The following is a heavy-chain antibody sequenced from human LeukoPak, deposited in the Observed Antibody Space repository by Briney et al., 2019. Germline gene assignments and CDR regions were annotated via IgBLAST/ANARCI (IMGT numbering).Heavy chain of an antibody. D-gene: IGHD6-19*01. V-gene: IGHV3-74*01. CDR1: GSYW. J-gene: IGHJ4*02. CDR3: AKDIRSLPSGSVWYGGFDY. CDR2: INSDGSWT. Sequence: GGSLRLSCAASGSYWMHWVRQAPGKGLVWVSHINSDGSWTSYADSVKGRFTISKDNVKKSLYLQMNSLRAEDTALYYCAKDIRSLPSGSVWYGGFDYLGQGTLVTVSS.